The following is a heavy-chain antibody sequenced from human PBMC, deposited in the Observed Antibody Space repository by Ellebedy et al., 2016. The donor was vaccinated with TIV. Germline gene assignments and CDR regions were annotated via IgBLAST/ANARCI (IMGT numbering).Heavy chain of an antibody. D-gene: IGHD5-24*01. Sequence: PGGSLRLSCAASEFTVSDYYMSWVRQAPGKGLEWVSSISSSSNYIYYADSVKGRFTISRENAKNSLYLQMNSLRAEDTAVYYCARAGPLEMNHFDYWGQGTLVTVSS. CDR2: ISSSSNYI. V-gene: IGHV3-21*01. CDR3: ARAGPLEMNHFDY. CDR1: EFTVSDYY. J-gene: IGHJ4*02.